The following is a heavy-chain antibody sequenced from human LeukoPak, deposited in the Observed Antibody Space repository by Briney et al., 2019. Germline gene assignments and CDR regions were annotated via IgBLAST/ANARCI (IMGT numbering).Heavy chain of an antibody. CDR2: IYYSGST. CDR1: GWSINSYY. V-gene: IGHV4-59*01. Sequence: SETLSLTCIVSGWSINSYYCSWIRHPPGKGLEWIGYIYYSGSTNYNPSLKSRVTISVDTSKNQFSLKLSSVTAADTAVYYCARMSNSWFDPWGQGTLVTVSS. CDR3: ARMSNSWFDP. J-gene: IGHJ5*02.